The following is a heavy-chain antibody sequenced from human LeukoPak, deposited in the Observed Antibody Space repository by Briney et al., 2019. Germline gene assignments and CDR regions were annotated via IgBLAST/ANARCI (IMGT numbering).Heavy chain of an antibody. J-gene: IGHJ4*02. CDR1: GYTFTGYY. D-gene: IGHD3-3*01. CDR3: ARWGVLEWLLWSPEPGGGPYYFDY. Sequence: GASVKVSCKASGYTFTGYYMHWVRQAPGQGLEWMGWINPNSGGTNYAQKFQGRVTMTRDTSISTAYMELSRLRSDDTAVYYCARWGVLEWLLWSPEPGGGPYYFDYWGQGTLATVSS. CDR2: INPNSGGT. V-gene: IGHV1-2*02.